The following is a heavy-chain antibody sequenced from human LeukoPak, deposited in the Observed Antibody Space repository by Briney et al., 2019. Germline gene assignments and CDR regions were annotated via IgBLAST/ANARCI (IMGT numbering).Heavy chain of an antibody. D-gene: IGHD3-22*01. V-gene: IGHV4-59*01. CDR3: ARDLDSSGYSDY. CDR1: GGSISSYY. J-gene: IGHJ4*02. Sequence: SETLSLTCTVSGGSISSYYWSWIRQPPGKGLEWTGYIYYSGSTNYNPSLKSRVTISVDTSKNQFSLKLSSVTAADTAVYYCARDLDSSGYSDYWGQGTLVTVSS. CDR2: IYYSGST.